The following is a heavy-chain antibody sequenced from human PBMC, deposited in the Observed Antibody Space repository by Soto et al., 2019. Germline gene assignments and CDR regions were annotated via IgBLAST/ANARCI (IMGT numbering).Heavy chain of an antibody. CDR1: GGPISSGDHY. Sequence: PSETLSLTCTVSGGPISSGDHYWSWIRQAPGKGLEWIGYVYYSDTTSYSPSLKSRVTMSLDTSKNQFSLKLNSVTAADAAVYFCARGNYYGSGTLRFGPWGEGTLVTVSS. CDR2: VYYSDTT. J-gene: IGHJ5*02. CDR3: ARGNYYGSGTLRFGP. D-gene: IGHD3-10*01. V-gene: IGHV4-30-4*01.